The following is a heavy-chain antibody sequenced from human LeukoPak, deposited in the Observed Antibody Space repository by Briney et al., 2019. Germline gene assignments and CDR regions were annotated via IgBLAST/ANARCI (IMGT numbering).Heavy chain of an antibody. CDR2: VSHAGSDQ. V-gene: IGHV3-30*18. J-gene: IGHJ5*02. CDR3: AKEGGYSYGPT. Sequence: GRSLRLSCAASGFTFNTYGMHWVRQVPGKGLEWVAIVSHAGSDQYYADSVQGRFTISRDNSKNTVYLHMNSLTPEDTAVYYCAKEGGYSYGPTWGQGTLVTVSS. CDR1: GFTFNTYG. D-gene: IGHD5-18*01.